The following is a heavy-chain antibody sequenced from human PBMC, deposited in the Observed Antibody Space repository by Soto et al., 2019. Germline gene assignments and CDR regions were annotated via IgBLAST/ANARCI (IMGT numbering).Heavy chain of an antibody. CDR1: GASINKSNYF. D-gene: IGHD2-21*01. Sequence: QLQLQESGPGLVKSSETLSLTCTVSGASINKSNYFWGWIRQPRGKGLEWVGSILYSGTASYNSSLKSRVTISVDTSKNQFSLKLSSVTAADTAVYYCARLGWGNGDSDYWGQGTLVTVSA. CDR3: ARLGWGNGDSDY. CDR2: ILYSGTA. J-gene: IGHJ4*02. V-gene: IGHV4-39*01.